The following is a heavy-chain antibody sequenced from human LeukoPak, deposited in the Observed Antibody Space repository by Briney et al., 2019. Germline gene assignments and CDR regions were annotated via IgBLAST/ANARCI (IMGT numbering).Heavy chain of an antibody. Sequence: PGGSLRLSCAASGFTFDDYAMHWVRQAPGKGLEWVSAILGSGGGTYYADSVKGRFTISGDNSKNTLYLQMNSLRAEDTAVYYCATTPGAYYYYHMDVWGQGTTVTVSS. CDR2: ILGSGGGT. J-gene: IGHJ6*02. CDR1: GFTFDDYA. CDR3: ATTPGAYYYYHMDV. D-gene: IGHD3-10*01. V-gene: IGHV3-23*01.